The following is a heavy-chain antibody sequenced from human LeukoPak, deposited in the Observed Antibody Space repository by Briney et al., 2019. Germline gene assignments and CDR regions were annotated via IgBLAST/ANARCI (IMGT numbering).Heavy chain of an antibody. CDR3: ARGGGLLVAATFDY. J-gene: IGHJ4*02. CDR2: IYSDGRT. D-gene: IGHD2-15*01. Sequence: PGGSLRLSCSASAVTVSSNYMSYFRQAPGKGLEWVSVIYSDGRTYYADSVKGRFTISRDKSKNTLYLQMNGLKGEDTAVYYCARGGGLLVAATFDYWGQGTLVTVSS. V-gene: IGHV3-53*01. CDR1: AVTVSSNY.